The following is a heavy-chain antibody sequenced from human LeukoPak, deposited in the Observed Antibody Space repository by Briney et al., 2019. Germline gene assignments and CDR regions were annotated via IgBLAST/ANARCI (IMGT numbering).Heavy chain of an antibody. CDR3: ARDRSYYYDSSGYTDY. CDR1: GFTFSSYA. J-gene: IGHJ4*02. CDR2: ISSSSSYI. Sequence: GGSLRLSCAASGFTFSSYAMSWVRQAPGKGLEWVSSISSSSSYIYYADSVKGRFTISRDNAKNSLYLQMNSLRAEDTAVYYCARDRSYYYDSSGYTDYWGQGTLVTVSS. V-gene: IGHV3-21*01. D-gene: IGHD3-22*01.